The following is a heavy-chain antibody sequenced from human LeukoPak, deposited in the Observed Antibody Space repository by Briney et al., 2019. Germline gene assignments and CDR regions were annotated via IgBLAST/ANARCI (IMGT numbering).Heavy chain of an antibody. CDR1: GGTFSGYY. J-gene: IGHJ5*02. V-gene: IGHV4-34*01. CDR2: INHSGST. CDR3: ARDSVLLWFGSLSNNWFDP. D-gene: IGHD3-10*01. Sequence: SETLSLTCAVYGGTFSGYYWSWIRQPPGKGLEWIGEINHSGSTNYNPSLKSRVTISVDTSKNQFSLKLSSVTAADTAVCYCARDSVLLWFGSLSNNWFDPWGQGTLVTVSS.